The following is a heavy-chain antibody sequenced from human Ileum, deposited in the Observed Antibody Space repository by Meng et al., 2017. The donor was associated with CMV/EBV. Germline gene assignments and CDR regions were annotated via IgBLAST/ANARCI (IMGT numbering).Heavy chain of an antibody. CDR2: IHPTGTT. J-gene: IGHJ5*02. CDR1: GGSLTSYY. V-gene: IGHV4-4*07. Sequence: LTGSGPILMPPSETLSLTCTVTGGSLTSYYWTWIRQPAGKGLEWIGRIHPTGTTDDNPSLRSRVSMSLDKSKNQFSLKLTSVTAADTAVYYCARAAARGVPVDLWGQGTLVTVSS. CDR3: ARAAARGVPVDL. D-gene: IGHD3-10*01.